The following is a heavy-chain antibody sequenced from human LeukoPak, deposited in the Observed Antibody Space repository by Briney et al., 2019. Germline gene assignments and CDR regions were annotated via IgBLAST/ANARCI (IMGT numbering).Heavy chain of an antibody. CDR3: ARMPPPTITIFGFSPADLIVNAFDI. D-gene: IGHD3-3*01. CDR2: TLYDGSMQ. V-gene: IGHV3-30*12. J-gene: IGHJ3*02. Sequence: AGGSLRLSCVTSGFTFSDYSIHWVRQAPGRGLEWVAVTLYDGSMQYYADSVKGRFTISRDNAKNSLYLQMNSLRAEDTAVYYCARMPPPTITIFGFSPADLIVNAFDIWGQGTMVTVSS. CDR1: GFTFSDYS.